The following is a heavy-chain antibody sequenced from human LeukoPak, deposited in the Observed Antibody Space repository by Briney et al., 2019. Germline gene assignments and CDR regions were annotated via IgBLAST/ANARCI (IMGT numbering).Heavy chain of an antibody. CDR1: GGSISSYY. J-gene: IGHJ5*02. CDR2: IYYSGST. Sequence: SETLSLTCTVPGGSISSYYWSWIRQPPGKGLEWIGYIYYSGSTNYNPSLKSRVTISVDTSKNQFSLKLSSVTAADTAVYYCARAYDILTGYYPFDPWGQGTLVTVSS. CDR3: ARAYDILTGYYPFDP. D-gene: IGHD3-9*01. V-gene: IGHV4-59*01.